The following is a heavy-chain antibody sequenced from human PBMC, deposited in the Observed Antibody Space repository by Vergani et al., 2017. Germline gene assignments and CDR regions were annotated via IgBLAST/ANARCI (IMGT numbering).Heavy chain of an antibody. Sequence: EVQLLESGGGLVQPGGSLRLSCAASGFTFSSYAMSWVRQAPGKGLEWVSAISGSVDSAYYADSVRGRFTIARDNSKNTLYLQMNSLRAEDTAVYYCAKGTTGVPYWYFDFWGRGTLVTVSS. CDR1: GFTFSSYA. D-gene: IGHD1-1*01. J-gene: IGHJ2*01. CDR3: AKGTTGVPYWYFDF. CDR2: ISGSVDSA. V-gene: IGHV3-23*01.